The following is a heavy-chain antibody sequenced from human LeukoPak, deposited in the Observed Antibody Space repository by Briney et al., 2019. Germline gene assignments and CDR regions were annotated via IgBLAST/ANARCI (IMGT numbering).Heavy chain of an antibody. J-gene: IGHJ6*03. D-gene: IGHD2-2*01. Sequence: ASVKVSCKASGYTFTGYYMHWVRQAPGQGLEWMGWINPNSGDTNYAQKFQGRVTMTRDTSIRTAYMELSRLRSDDTAVYYCARDSIYYYYMDVWGKGTTVTVSS. CDR3: ARDSIYYYYMDV. CDR1: GYTFTGYY. CDR2: INPNSGDT. V-gene: IGHV1-2*02.